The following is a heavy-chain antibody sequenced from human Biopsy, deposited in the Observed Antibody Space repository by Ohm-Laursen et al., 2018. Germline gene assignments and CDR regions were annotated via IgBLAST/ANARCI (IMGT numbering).Heavy chain of an antibody. CDR3: ARDVKRYCSGTSCYSGYFGMDV. Sequence: GTLSLTCTVSGGSISSYYWSWIRQPPGKGLEWIGDVYYSGTTNYNPSLKSRLTISVDTSKNQFSLNLNSVTAADTAVYFCARDVKRYCSGTSCYSGYFGMDVWGQGTTVTVS. CDR2: VYYSGTT. CDR1: GGSISSYY. V-gene: IGHV4-59*01. J-gene: IGHJ6*02. D-gene: IGHD2-2*01.